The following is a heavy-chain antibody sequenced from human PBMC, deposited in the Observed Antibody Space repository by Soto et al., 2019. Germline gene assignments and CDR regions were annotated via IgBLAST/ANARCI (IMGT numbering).Heavy chain of an antibody. Sequence: ASVKVSCKASGYTFTSYYIHWVRQAPGQGLEWMGVIIPIGGSTSYAQNFQGRVTMTRDTSTSTVYMELSSLRSEDTAVYYCVRESTPTRWFDPWGQGTLVTVSS. V-gene: IGHV1-46*03. CDR3: VRESTPTRWFDP. CDR2: IIPIGGST. J-gene: IGHJ5*02. CDR1: GYTFTSYY. D-gene: IGHD2-2*01.